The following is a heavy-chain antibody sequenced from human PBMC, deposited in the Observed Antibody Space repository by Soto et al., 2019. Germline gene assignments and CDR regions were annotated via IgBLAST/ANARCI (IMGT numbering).Heavy chain of an antibody. CDR3: ARSAVAITSVGYFDY. V-gene: IGHV4-28*01. D-gene: IGHD3-22*01. CDR2: IYYSGST. Sequence: QVQLQESGPGLVKPSDTLSLTCSVSGYSISSSNWWGWIRQPPGKGLEWIGYIYYSGSTYYNPSLKSRVTMSVDTSKNQFSLKLSSVTAVATAVYYCARSAVAITSVGYFDYWGQGTLVTVSS. CDR1: GYSISSSNW. J-gene: IGHJ4*02.